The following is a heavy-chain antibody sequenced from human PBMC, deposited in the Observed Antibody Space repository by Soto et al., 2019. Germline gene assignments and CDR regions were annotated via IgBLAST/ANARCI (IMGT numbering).Heavy chain of an antibody. D-gene: IGHD3-22*01. J-gene: IGHJ4*02. CDR3: ARDPTYFYDSSGYYDY. CDR1: GDSVSSNSAA. V-gene: IGHV6-1*01. Sequence: PSQTLSLTCAISGDSVSSNSAAWNWIRQSPSRGLEWLGRTYYRSKWYNDYAVSVKSRITINPDTSKNQFSLQLNSVTPEDTAVYYCARDPTYFYDSSGYYDYWGQGTLVTVSS. CDR2: TYYRSKWYN.